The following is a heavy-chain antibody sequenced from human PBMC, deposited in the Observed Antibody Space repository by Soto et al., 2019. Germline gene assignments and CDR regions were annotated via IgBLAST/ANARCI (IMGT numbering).Heavy chain of an antibody. D-gene: IGHD6-13*01. V-gene: IGHV4-61*01. Sequence: SETLSLTCTVSGDSVSSSYYYWGWIRQPTGKGLEWIGYIYYSGSTNYNPSLKSRVTISVDTSKNQFSLKLSSVTAADRAVYYCARVSWTRSEYFQHWGQGTLVTVSS. CDR1: GDSVSSSYYY. J-gene: IGHJ1*01. CDR2: IYYSGST. CDR3: ARVSWTRSEYFQH.